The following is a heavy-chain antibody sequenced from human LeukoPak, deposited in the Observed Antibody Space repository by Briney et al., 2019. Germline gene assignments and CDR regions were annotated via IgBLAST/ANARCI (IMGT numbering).Heavy chain of an antibody. CDR3: TTDQEYYDILTGYYSPSFDY. V-gene: IGHV3-15*01. CDR1: GFPFSNAW. CDR2: IKSKTDGGTT. D-gene: IGHD3-9*01. J-gene: IGHJ4*02. Sequence: PGGSLRLSCAASGFPFSNAWMSWVRQAPGKGLEWVGRIKSKTDGGTTDYAAPVKGRFTISRDDSKNTLYLQMISLKTEDTAVYYCTTDQEYYDILTGYYSPSFDYWGQGTLVTVSS.